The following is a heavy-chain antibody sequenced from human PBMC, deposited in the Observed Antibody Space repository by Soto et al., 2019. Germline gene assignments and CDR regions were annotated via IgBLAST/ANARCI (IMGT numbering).Heavy chain of an antibody. V-gene: IGHV1-18*01. CDR3: ARVGVMAYCGGDCYSNAFDI. Sequence: QVQLVQSGAEVKKPGASVKVSCKASGYTFTSYGISWVRQAPGQGLEWMGWISAYNGNTNYAQKLQGRVTMTTDTSTSTAYMELRSLRSDDTAVYYCARVGVMAYCGGDCYSNAFDIWGQGTMVTVSS. CDR1: GYTFTSYG. J-gene: IGHJ3*02. D-gene: IGHD2-21*01. CDR2: ISAYNGNT.